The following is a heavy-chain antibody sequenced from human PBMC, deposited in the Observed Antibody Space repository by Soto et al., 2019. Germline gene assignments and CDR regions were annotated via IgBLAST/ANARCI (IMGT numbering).Heavy chain of an antibody. J-gene: IGHJ4*02. V-gene: IGHV1-69*13. CDR1: GGTFSSYA. D-gene: IGHD1-1*01. CDR2: IIPIFGTA. CDR3: ATGGQLERYFDY. Sequence: SVKVSCKASGGTFSSYAIMWVRQAPGQGLEWMGGIIPIFGTANYAQKFQGRVTITADESTSTAYMELSSLRSEDTAVYYCATGGQLERYFDYWGQGTLVTVSS.